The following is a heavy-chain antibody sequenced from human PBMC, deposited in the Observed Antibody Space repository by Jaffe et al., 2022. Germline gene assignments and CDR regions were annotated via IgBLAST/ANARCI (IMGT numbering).Heavy chain of an antibody. CDR2: INHSGST. J-gene: IGHJ4*02. Sequence: QVQLQQWGAGLLKPSETLSLTCAVYGGSFSGYYWSWIRQPPGKGLEWIGEINHSGSTNYNPSLKSRVTISVDTSKNQFSLKLSSVTAADTAVYYCARKKWDFGYSWKHAGRSGDYCTGGVCYFDYWGQGTLVTVSS. CDR3: ARKKWDFGYSWKHAGRSGDYCTGGVCYFDY. D-gene: IGHD2-8*02. CDR1: GGSFSGYY. V-gene: IGHV4-34*01.